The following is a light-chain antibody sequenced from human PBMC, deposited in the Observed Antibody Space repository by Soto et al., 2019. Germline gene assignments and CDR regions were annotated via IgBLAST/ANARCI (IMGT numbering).Light chain of an antibody. J-gene: IGKJ4*01. CDR1: QSISDN. CDR2: GAS. V-gene: IGKV3-15*01. Sequence: DIVMTQSPAILSVSLGERATLSCLASQSISDNLAWYQQRSGQAPRLLIYGASTRATGVPARFSGSGSGTEFTLTISSLQSDYVAIYYCQQYKSWPPLTFGGGTKVE. CDR3: QQYKSWPPLT.